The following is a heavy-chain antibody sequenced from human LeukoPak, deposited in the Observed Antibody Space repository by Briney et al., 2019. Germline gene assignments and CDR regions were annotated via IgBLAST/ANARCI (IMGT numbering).Heavy chain of an antibody. CDR1: GFSISSYY. D-gene: IGHD6-13*01. CDR3: ARGYSSSWLGKFDY. J-gene: IGHJ4*02. Sequence: SETLSLTCTVSGFSISSYYWSWIRQTPGKGLEWIGYIYYSGSTNYNPSLNSRVTMSVDTSKNQFSLNLNYVTAADTAVYYCARGYSSSWLGKFDYWGQGTLVTVPS. CDR2: IYYSGST. V-gene: IGHV4-59*01.